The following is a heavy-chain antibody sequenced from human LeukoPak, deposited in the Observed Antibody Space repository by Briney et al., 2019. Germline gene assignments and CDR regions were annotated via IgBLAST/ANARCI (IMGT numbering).Heavy chain of an antibody. CDR3: TKRAGLTFDS. CDR2: LSPSGGGA. J-gene: IGHJ4*02. CDR1: GFALNKFT. Sequence: PGWSLRLSCEPSGFALNKFTMSWVRQAPGKGLEWVSSLSPSGGGAYYADSVRGRFTISRDNSKNTLFLQLSSLTAEDTAIYYCTKRAGLTFDSWGQGTLVTVSS. V-gene: IGHV3-23*01.